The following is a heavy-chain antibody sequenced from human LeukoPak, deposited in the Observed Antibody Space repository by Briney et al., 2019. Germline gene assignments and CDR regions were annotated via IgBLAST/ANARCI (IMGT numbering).Heavy chain of an antibody. V-gene: IGHV4-59*01. D-gene: IGHD1-26*01. CDR2: IYYSGST. CDR3: ARERRVGATAFDY. Sequence: PSESLSLTCTVSGGSISSYYWSRIRQPPGKGLEWIGYIYYSGSTNYNPSLKSRVTISVDTSKNQFSLKLSSVTAADTAVYYCARERRVGATAFDYWGQGTLVTVSS. J-gene: IGHJ4*02. CDR1: GGSISSYY.